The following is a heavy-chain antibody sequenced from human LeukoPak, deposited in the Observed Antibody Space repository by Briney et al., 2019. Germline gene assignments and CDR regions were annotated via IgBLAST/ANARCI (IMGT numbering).Heavy chain of an antibody. J-gene: IGHJ4*02. V-gene: IGHV3-23*01. CDR3: AKDLRDYGGNSDYFDY. D-gene: IGHD4-23*01. CDR1: GFAFSSYA. CDR2: ISGSGGST. Sequence: GGSLRLSCAASGFAFSSYAMSWVRQAPGKGLEWVSAISGSGGSTYYADSVKGRFTISRDNSKNTLYLQMNSLRAEDTAVYYCAKDLRDYGGNSDYFDYWGQGTLVTVSS.